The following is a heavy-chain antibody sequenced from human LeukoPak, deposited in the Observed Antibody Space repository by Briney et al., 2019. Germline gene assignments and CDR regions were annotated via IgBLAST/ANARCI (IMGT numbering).Heavy chain of an antibody. CDR2: IYPAASDT. J-gene: IGHJ3*02. CDR1: GYSFTSYW. D-gene: IGHD4/OR15-4a*01. Sequence: RGESLRISCQGSGYSFTSYWIGWVRQMPGKGLEWMGIIYPAASDTRYSPSFQGQITISADKSISTAYLQWSSLKASDTAMYYRAWVFYGARAYYPPPIWGPGTMVTVSS. CDR3: AWVFYGARAYYPPPI. V-gene: IGHV5-51*01.